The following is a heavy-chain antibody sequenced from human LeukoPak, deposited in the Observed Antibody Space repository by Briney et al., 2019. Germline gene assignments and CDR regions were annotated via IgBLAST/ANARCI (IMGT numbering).Heavy chain of an antibody. D-gene: IGHD3-9*01. CDR3: ARSPHILTGENFDF. J-gene: IGHJ4*02. CDR1: GFTFTGYY. V-gene: IGHV1-2*02. CDR2: INPNSGGT. Sequence: ASVKVSCKASGFTFTGYYMHWVRQVPGQGLEWMGWINPNSGGTNYAQKFQDRVSMTRDTSISTAYMQLSRLRSDDTAVYYCARSPHILTGENFDFWGQGTLLTVSS.